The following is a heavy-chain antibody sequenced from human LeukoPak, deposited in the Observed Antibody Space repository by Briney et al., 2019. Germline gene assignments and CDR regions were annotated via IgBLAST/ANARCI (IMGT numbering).Heavy chain of an antibody. CDR1: GFTFDDYA. J-gene: IGHJ4*02. CDR3: SRDPHLRGGDY. D-gene: IGHD3-16*01. CDR2: ISWNSGSI. V-gene: IGHV3-9*01. Sequence: GRSLRLSCAASGFTFDDYAMHWVRQAPGKGLEWVSGISWNSGSIGYADSVKGRFTISRDNAKTTLYLQMNSLRAEDTAVYYCSRDPHLRGGDYWGQGTLVTVSS.